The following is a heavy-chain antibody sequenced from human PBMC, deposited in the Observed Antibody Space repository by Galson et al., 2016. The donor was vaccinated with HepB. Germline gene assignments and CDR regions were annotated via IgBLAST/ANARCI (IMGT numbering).Heavy chain of an antibody. CDR3: AKEGRDILTGYYNGDAFDI. CDR1: GFTFDDYG. V-gene: IGHV3-9*01. Sequence: SLRLSCAASGFTFDDYGMHWVRQAPGKGLEWVSSISWNSGRIAYADSVKGRFTISRDNAKNSLYLQMNSLRAEDTAVYYCAKEGRDILTGYYNGDAFDIWGQGTMVTVSS. CDR2: ISWNSGRI. D-gene: IGHD3-9*01. J-gene: IGHJ3*02.